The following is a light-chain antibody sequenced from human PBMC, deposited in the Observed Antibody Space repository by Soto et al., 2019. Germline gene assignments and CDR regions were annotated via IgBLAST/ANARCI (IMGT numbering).Light chain of an antibody. J-gene: IGKJ2*01. V-gene: IGKV3-15*01. CDR3: QQYNTWPPYT. Sequence: IVMTQSPVTLSVSPGERATLSCRASQSISSNLAWHQQKPGQAPRLLIYSASTRATGVPARFSGSGSGTEFTLTISSLQSEDFAVYYCQQYNTWPPYTLGQGTKVDIK. CDR2: SAS. CDR1: QSISSN.